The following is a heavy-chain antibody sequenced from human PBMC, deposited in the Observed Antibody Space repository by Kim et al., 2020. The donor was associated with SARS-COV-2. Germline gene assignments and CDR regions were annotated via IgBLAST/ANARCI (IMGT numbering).Heavy chain of an antibody. D-gene: IGHD3-22*01. CDR1: GFTFSSYA. CDR3: AREENYYDSSGYSAFDI. J-gene: IGHJ3*02. Sequence: GGSLRLSCAASGFTFSSYAMHWVRQAPGKGLEWVAVISYDGSNKYYADSVKGRFTISRDNSKNTLYLQMNSLRAEDTAVYYCAREENYYDSSGYSAFDIWGQGTMVTVSS. V-gene: IGHV3-30-3*01. CDR2: ISYDGSNK.